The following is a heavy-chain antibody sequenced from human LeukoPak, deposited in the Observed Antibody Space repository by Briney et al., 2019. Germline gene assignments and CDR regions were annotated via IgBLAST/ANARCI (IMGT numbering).Heavy chain of an antibody. V-gene: IGHV3-49*04. Sequence: GGSLRLSCTASGFTFGDYAMSWVRQAPGKGLEWVGFIRSKAYGGTTEYAASVKGRFTISRDDSKSIAYLQMNSLKTKDTAVYYCTRVWNSGSFDYWGQGTLVTVSS. CDR1: GFTFGDYA. J-gene: IGHJ4*02. CDR2: IRSKAYGGTT. CDR3: TRVWNSGSFDY. D-gene: IGHD1-26*01.